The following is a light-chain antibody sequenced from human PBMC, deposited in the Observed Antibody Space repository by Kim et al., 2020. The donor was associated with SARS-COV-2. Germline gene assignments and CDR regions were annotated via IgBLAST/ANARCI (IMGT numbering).Light chain of an antibody. CDR2: GNS. V-gene: IGLV1-40*01. J-gene: IGLJ3*02. Sequence: QSVLTQPPSVSGSPGQRITISCTGSSSNIGAGYDVPWYQQLPGTAPKLLIYGNSNRPSGVPDRFSGSKSGTSASLAITGLQAEDEADYYCQSYESSLSGTKVFGGGTQLTVL. CDR1: SSNIGAGYD. CDR3: QSYESSLSGTKV.